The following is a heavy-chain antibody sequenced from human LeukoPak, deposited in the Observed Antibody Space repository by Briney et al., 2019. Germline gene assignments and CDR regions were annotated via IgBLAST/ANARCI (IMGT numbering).Heavy chain of an antibody. Sequence: GGSLRLSCAASRFTVSSNYMSWVRQAPGKGLEWVSVIYSGGSTYYADSVKGRFTISRDNSKNTLYLQMNSLRAEDTAVYYCGSQDSSGYPYYFDYWGQGTLVTVSS. CDR2: IYSGGST. CDR1: RFTVSSNY. D-gene: IGHD3-22*01. CDR3: GSQDSSGYPYYFDY. J-gene: IGHJ4*02. V-gene: IGHV3-53*01.